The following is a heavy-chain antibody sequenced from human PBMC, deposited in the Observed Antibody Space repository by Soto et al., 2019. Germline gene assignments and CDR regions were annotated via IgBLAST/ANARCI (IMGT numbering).Heavy chain of an antibody. CDR1: GCTFSSYT. Sequence: GGSVRLSCAASGCTFSSYTMNWVRQAPGKGLEWVSYITSSSSTIYYADSVKGRFTISRDNAKNSLYLQMNSLRDEDTAVYYCARTLAAAAYYYYYGMDVWGQGTTGTVSS. D-gene: IGHD6-13*01. CDR3: ARTLAAAAYYYYYGMDV. V-gene: IGHV3-48*02. J-gene: IGHJ6*02. CDR2: ITSSSSTI.